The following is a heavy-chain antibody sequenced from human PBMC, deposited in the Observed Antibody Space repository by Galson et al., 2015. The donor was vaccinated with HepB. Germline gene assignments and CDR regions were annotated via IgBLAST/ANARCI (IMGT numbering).Heavy chain of an antibody. Sequence: ETLSLTCAVYGGSFSGYYWSWIRQPPGKGLEWIGEINHSGSTNYNPSLKSRVTISVDTSKNQFSLKLSSVTAADTAVYYCARGRYSSGPTRYNWFDPWGQGTLVTVSS. J-gene: IGHJ5*02. CDR3: ARGRYSSGPTRYNWFDP. D-gene: IGHD6-19*01. CDR2: INHSGST. CDR1: GGSFSGYY. V-gene: IGHV4-34*01.